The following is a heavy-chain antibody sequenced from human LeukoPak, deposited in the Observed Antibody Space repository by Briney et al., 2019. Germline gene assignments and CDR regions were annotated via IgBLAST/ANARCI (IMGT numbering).Heavy chain of an antibody. D-gene: IGHD2-8*01. CDR1: GFSLTTYP. V-gene: IGHV3-48*03. CDR2: ISSDGNTE. J-gene: IGHJ4*02. CDR3: ARDIVNGPFVTSLES. Sequence: SGGSLRLSCAASGFSLTTYPMNWIRKVPGKGLEWVSHISSDGNTEYYADSVRVRFTMSRDNAKNSLDLHMNSLRTEDTAVYYCARDIVNGPFVTSLESWGQGALVTVSS.